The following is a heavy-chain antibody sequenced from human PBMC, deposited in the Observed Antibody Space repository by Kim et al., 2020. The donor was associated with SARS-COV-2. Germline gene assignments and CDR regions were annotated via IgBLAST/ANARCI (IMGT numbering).Heavy chain of an antibody. CDR2: T. D-gene: IGHD3-16*01. V-gene: IGHV4-31*02. CDR3: ARGAVSSAGGDF. J-gene: IGHJ4*02. Sequence: TYSNSSLKSRVTISVDTSKTQFSLRLASVTAADTAVYYCARGAVSSAGGDFWGQGTLVTVSS.